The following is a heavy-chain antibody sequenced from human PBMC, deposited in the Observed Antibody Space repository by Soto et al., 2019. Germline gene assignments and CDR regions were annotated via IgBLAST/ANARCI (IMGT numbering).Heavy chain of an antibody. D-gene: IGHD1-26*01. CDR3: TTDRSSKRPLLPFDD. CDR1: GFTFSNDY. V-gene: IGHV3-15*01. CDR2: INSKSDGGST. J-gene: IGHJ4*02. Sequence: EVQLVESGGGLVQPGGSLRLSCVASGFTFSNDYMSWVRQAPGKGLEWVGRINSKSDGGSTDYAAPVKGRFTISRDDSKNTLYLQMNSLKDEDTAVYYCTTDRSSKRPLLPFDDGGQGTLVTVSS.